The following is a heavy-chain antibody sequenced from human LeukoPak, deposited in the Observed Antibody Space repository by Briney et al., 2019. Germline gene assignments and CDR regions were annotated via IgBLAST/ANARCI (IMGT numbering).Heavy chain of an antibody. Sequence: PGGSLRLSCAASGFTFSNYNMNWVRQAPGKGLEWLSYISSSSNTIYYADSVKGRFTISRDNSKNTLYLQMNSLRAEDTAVYYCAKGSGTTRDFVYWGQGTLVTVSS. CDR2: ISSSSNTI. J-gene: IGHJ4*02. D-gene: IGHD1-7*01. CDR1: GFTFSNYN. V-gene: IGHV3-48*01. CDR3: AKGSGTTRDFVY.